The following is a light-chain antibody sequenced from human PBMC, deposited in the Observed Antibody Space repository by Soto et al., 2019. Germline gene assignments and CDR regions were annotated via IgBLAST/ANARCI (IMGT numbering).Light chain of an antibody. CDR1: SSDVGGYNY. Sequence: QSALTQPVSVSGSPGQSITISCTGTSSDVGGYNYVSWYQQHPGKAPKLMIYEVTKRPSGVSNRFSGSKSGNTASLTISGLQAEDEADYYCSSYINTNTLVFAGGTKVTVL. V-gene: IGLV2-14*01. J-gene: IGLJ2*01. CDR2: EVT. CDR3: SSYINTNTLV.